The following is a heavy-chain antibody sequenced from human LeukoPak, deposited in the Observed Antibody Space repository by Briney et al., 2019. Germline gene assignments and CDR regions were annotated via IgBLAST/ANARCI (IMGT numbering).Heavy chain of an antibody. Sequence: PSETLSLTCTVSGGSISSYYWSWIRQPPGKGLEWIGYIYYSGSTNYNPSLKSRVTISVDTSRNQFSLKLSSVTAADTAVYYCARRSPPYYYDSSGYYDYWGQGTLVTVSS. V-gene: IGHV4-59*01. D-gene: IGHD3-22*01. CDR3: ARRSPPYYYDSSGYYDY. CDR1: GGSISSYY. J-gene: IGHJ4*02. CDR2: IYYSGST.